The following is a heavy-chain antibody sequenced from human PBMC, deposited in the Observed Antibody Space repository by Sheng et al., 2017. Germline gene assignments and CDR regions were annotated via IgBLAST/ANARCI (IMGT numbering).Heavy chain of an antibody. Sequence: QVQLQQWGAGLLKPSETLSLTCAVYGGSFSDYYWSWIRQPPGKGLEWIGEINHSGSTNYNPSLKSRVTISVDTSKNQFSLKLSSVTAADTAVYYCTRRDHSSSAQFDPWGQGTLVTVSS. CDR1: GGSFSDYY. CDR3: TRRDHSSSAQFDP. D-gene: IGHD6-6*01. J-gene: IGHJ5*02. CDR2: INHSGST. V-gene: IGHV4-34*01.